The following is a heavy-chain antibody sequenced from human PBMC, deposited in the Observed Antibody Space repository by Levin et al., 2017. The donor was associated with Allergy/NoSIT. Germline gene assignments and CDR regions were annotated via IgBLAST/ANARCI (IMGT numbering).Heavy chain of an antibody. CDR3: AKSNADSGRYSHAFDI. CDR1: GFTFSTYA. Sequence: GGSLRLSCAASGFTFSTYAMIWVRQAPGKGLEWVSSISTIGTHYADSVKGRFTISRDNSRNTLSLQMNSLRVEDTAVYYCAKSNADSGRYSHAFDIWGQGTMATVTS. CDR2: ISTIGT. J-gene: IGHJ3*02. V-gene: IGHV3-23*01. D-gene: IGHD5-12*01.